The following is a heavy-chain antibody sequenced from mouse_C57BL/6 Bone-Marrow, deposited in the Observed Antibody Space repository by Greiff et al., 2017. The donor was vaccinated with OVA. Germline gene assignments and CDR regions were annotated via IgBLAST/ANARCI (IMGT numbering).Heavy chain of an antibody. J-gene: IGHJ1*03. V-gene: IGHV14-4*01. D-gene: IGHD1-1*01. Sequence: EVQLQQSGAELVRPGASVKLSCTASGFNIKDDYMHWVKQRPEQGLEWIGLIDPENGDTEYASKFQGKATITADTSSNTAYLQLSSLTSEDTAVYYCTTSGYYGSSYWYFDVWGTGTTVTVSS. CDR1: GFNIKDDY. CDR2: IDPENGDT. CDR3: TTSGYYGSSYWYFDV.